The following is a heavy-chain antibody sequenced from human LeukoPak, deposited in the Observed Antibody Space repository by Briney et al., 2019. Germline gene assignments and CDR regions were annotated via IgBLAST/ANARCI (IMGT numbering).Heavy chain of an antibody. CDR3: ARGGRPDY. CDR1: GVSVNSGDYF. CDR2: IYYSGSS. D-gene: IGHD6-25*01. V-gene: IGHV4-30-4*01. Sequence: KPSETLSLTCTVSGVSVNSGDYFWSWIRQPPGKGLEWIGYIYYSGSSYYNPSFRSRVTIAVDTSKNQFSLKLNSVTAADTAVYYCARGGRPDYWGQGTLVTVSS. J-gene: IGHJ4*02.